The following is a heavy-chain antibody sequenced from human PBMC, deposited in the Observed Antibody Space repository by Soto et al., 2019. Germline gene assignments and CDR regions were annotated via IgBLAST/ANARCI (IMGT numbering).Heavy chain of an antibody. J-gene: IGHJ5*02. CDR2: INHSGST. CDR1: GGSFSGYY. Sequence: SETLSLTCAVYGGSFSGYYWSWIRQPPGKGLEWIGEINHSGSTNYNPSLKSRVTISVDTSKNQFSLKLSSVTAADTAVYYCARGEAAADWFDPWGQGTPVTVSS. D-gene: IGHD6-13*01. V-gene: IGHV4-34*01. CDR3: ARGEAAADWFDP.